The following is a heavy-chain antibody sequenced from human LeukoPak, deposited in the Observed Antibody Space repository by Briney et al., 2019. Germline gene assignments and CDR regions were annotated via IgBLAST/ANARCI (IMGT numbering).Heavy chain of an antibody. D-gene: IGHD5-24*01. CDR1: GFTFSDHY. Sequence: PGASLRLSCAASGFTFSDHYMDWVRQAPGKGLEWVGRTRNKANAYSTEYAASVKGRFTISRDDSKNSLYLQMNSLKTEDTAVYYCARVSRRDGYKSQVNAFDIWGQGTMVTVSS. J-gene: IGHJ3*02. CDR2: TRNKANAYST. V-gene: IGHV3-72*01. CDR3: ARVSRRDGYKSQVNAFDI.